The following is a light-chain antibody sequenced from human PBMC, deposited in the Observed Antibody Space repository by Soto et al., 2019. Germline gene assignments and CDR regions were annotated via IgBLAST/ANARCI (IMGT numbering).Light chain of an antibody. CDR2: EGS. J-gene: IGLJ2*01. Sequence: QSVLTQPASVSGSPGQSITISCTGTSSDVGRYNLVSWYQQHPGKAPKLMIYEGSKRPSGVSNRFSGSKSGNTASLTSSGLQAEDESDYYCCSYAGSSTLLFGGGTKLTVL. CDR3: CSYAGSSTLL. CDR1: SSDVGRYNL. V-gene: IGLV2-23*03.